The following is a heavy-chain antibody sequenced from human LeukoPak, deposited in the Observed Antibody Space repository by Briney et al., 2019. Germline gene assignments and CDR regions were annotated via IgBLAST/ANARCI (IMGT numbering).Heavy chain of an antibody. J-gene: IGHJ6*02. V-gene: IGHV1-2*02. CDR2: INPNSGGT. CDR3: ARVWGSGSTARYYYYGMDV. Sequence: ASVKVSCKASGYTFTGYYMHWVRQAPGQGLEWMGWINPNSGGTNYAQKFQGRVTMTRDTSISTAYMELSRLRSDDTAVYYCARVWGSGSTARYYYYGMDVWGQGTTVTVFS. CDR1: GYTFTGYY. D-gene: IGHD3-10*01.